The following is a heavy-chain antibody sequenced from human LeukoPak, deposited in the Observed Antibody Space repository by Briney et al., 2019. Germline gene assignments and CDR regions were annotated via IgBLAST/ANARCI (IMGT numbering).Heavy chain of an antibody. Sequence: GESPKISCQGSGYSFTNYWIAWVRQMPGKGLEWMGIIYPADSDTRYSPSFQGQVTISADKSISTVYLQWSSLKASDTAMYYCARRGGAFTPFDYWAREPWSPSPQ. CDR2: IYPADSDT. D-gene: IGHD2-15*01. V-gene: IGHV5-51*01. J-gene: IGHJ4*02. CDR3: ARRGGAFTPFDY. CDR1: GYSFTNYW.